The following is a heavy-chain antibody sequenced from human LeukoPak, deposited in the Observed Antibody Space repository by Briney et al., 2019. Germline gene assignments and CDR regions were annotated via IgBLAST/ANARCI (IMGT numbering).Heavy chain of an antibody. J-gene: IGHJ3*02. Sequence: PSETLSLTCAVYGGSFSGYYWSWIRQPPGKGLEWIGEINHSGSTNYNPSLKSRVTISVDTSKNQFSLKLSSVTAADTAVYYCARGGQPYYDVLTGHGGAFDIWGQGTMVTVSS. CDR3: ARGGQPYYDVLTGHGGAFDI. D-gene: IGHD3-9*01. V-gene: IGHV4-34*01. CDR1: GGSFSGYY. CDR2: INHSGST.